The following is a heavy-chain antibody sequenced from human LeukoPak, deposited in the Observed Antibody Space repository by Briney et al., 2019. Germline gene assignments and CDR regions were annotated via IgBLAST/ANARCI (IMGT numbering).Heavy chain of an antibody. CDR3: TRDRRFIAAAGTIWFDP. V-gene: IGHV3-49*04. Sequence: PGGSLRLSCTASGFTFGDYAMSWVRQAPGKGLEWAGFIRSKAYGGTTEYAASVKGRFTISRDDSKSIAYLQMNSLKTENTAVYYCTRDRRFIAAAGTIWFDPWGQGTLVTVSS. D-gene: IGHD6-13*01. CDR2: IRSKAYGGTT. CDR1: GFTFGDYA. J-gene: IGHJ5*02.